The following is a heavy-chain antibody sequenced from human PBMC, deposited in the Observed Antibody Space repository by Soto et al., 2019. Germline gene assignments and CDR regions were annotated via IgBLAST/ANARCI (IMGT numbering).Heavy chain of an antibody. D-gene: IGHD1-7*01. J-gene: IGHJ6*02. CDR2: INAGNGDT. CDR3: ARDRYNWNYEGYYYGMDV. V-gene: IGHV1-3*01. CDR1: CYRLTNYF. Sequence: VKEASKGTCYRLTNYFENWVRQAHGQRPEWMGRINAGNGDTEHPQKFQGRVTITRDTSANTAYMELSRLRSEDTAVYYCARDRYNWNYEGYYYGMDVWGQGSTFTVSS.